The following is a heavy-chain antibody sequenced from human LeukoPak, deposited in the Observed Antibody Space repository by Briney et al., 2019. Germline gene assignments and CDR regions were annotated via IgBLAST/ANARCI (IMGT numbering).Heavy chain of an antibody. Sequence: PGGSLRLSCAASGFSFSSYSMNWVRQAPGKGLEWIGYISYSGETNYNPSLKSRVTISQDTSTNQFTLKLTSVTAADTAIYYCASAPNENFFDYWGQGTLVTVSS. CDR2: ISYSGET. CDR3: ASAPNENFFDY. D-gene: IGHD2/OR15-2a*01. V-gene: IGHV4-59*01. J-gene: IGHJ4*02. CDR1: GFSFSSYS.